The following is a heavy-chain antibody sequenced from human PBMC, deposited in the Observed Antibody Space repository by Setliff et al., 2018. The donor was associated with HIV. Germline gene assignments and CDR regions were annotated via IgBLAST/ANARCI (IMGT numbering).Heavy chain of an antibody. J-gene: IGHJ3*01. CDR2: IITIFGTP. V-gene: IGHV1-69*13. CDR3: ASPHGYCPDGSCSLVGAFDF. D-gene: IGHD2-8*01. CDR1: GGTFSTYV. Sequence: SVKVSCKTSGGTFSTYVISWVRQAPGQGLEWMGGIITIFGTPNYAQKFQDRITITADESTSTAYMELSSLRSEDTAVYYCASPHGYCPDGSCSLVGAFDFWGQGTMVTVSS.